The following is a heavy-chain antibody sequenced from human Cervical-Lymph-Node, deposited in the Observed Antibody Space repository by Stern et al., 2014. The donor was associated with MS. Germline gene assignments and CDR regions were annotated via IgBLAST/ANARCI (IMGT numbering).Heavy chain of an antibody. CDR1: GYIFTTYY. J-gene: IGHJ4*02. D-gene: IGHD6-6*01. V-gene: IGHV1-46*03. CDR2: INPSGGAT. CDR3: AGSDVSSSEGDH. Sequence: VQLVQSGAEVKKPWASVTISCKASGYIFTTYYIHWVRQAPGQGLEWMGIINPSGGATVSAQKFQDRASTTRDTPTSTVSLESSSLGSEDTAVYYCAGSDVSSSEGDHWGQGTLVSVSS.